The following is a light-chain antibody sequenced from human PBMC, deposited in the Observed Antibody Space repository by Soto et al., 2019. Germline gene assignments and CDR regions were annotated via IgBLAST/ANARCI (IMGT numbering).Light chain of an antibody. Sequence: QSVLTQPPSASGTTGQRVTISCSGSSSNIGSNTVNWYQQLPGTAPKLLIYSNNQRPSGVPDRFSGSKSGTSASLAISGLQSEDEADYYCAAWDDSLTVVFGGGTKLTVL. CDR1: SSNIGSNT. J-gene: IGLJ2*01. CDR2: SNN. V-gene: IGLV1-44*01. CDR3: AAWDDSLTVV.